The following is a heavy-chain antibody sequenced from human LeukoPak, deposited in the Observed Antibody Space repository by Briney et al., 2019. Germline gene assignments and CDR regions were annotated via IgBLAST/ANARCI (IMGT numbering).Heavy chain of an antibody. V-gene: IGHV4-34*01. CDR3: ARGIKKSADYDFWSGYYTPGPYYYYGMDV. Sequence: SETLSLTCAVYGGSFSGYYWSWISQPPGKGLEWIGEINHSGSTNYNPSLKSRVTISVDTSKNQFSLKLSSVTAADTAVYYCARGIKKSADYDFWSGYYTPGPYYYYGMDVWGQGTTVTVSS. D-gene: IGHD3-3*01. J-gene: IGHJ6*02. CDR2: INHSGST. CDR1: GGSFSGYY.